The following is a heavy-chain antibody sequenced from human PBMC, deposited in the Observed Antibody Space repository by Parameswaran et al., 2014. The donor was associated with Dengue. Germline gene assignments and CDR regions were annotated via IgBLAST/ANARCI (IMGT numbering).Heavy chain of an antibody. Sequence: ARWIRQPPGKALEWLALIDWDDDRYYNTFLKTRLTISKDTSRNQVVLTMTNMDPVDTATYYCARIRGYFGSGSYPDYWGQGTLVTVSS. J-gene: IGHJ4*02. V-gene: IGHV2-70*01. D-gene: IGHD3-10*01. CDR3: ARIRGYFGSGSYPDY. CDR2: IDWDDDR.